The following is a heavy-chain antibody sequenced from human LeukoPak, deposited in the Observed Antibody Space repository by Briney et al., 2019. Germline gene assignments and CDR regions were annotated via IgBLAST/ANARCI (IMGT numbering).Heavy chain of an antibody. V-gene: IGHV3-30*04. D-gene: IGHD2-15*01. CDR1: GFTFSSYA. CDR3: ARDAVPLSRGGSNSYLFDY. CDR2: ISYDGRNR. Sequence: GGSLRLSCAASGFTFSSYAMHWVRQAPGKGLEWVAVISYDGRNRYYADSVKGRFTISRDNSKNTLYLQMSSLRAEDTAVYYCARDAVPLSRGGSNSYLFDYWGQGTLVTVSS. J-gene: IGHJ4*02.